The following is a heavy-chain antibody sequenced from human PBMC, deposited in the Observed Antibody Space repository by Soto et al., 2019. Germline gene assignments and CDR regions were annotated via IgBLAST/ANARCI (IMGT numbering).Heavy chain of an antibody. J-gene: IGHJ4*02. V-gene: IGHV4-28*01. D-gene: IGHD2-2*01. CDR3: ARGYCSTSSCYEFDS. Sequence: SSETLSLTCAVSGYSISSSNWLGWIRQPPGKGREGIGSIYYSGTTNYNPSLKSRVTISIDTSKKQFSLKVSSVTAADTAMYYCARGYCSTSSCYEFDSWGQGTLVTVSS. CDR2: IYYSGTT. CDR1: GYSISSSNW.